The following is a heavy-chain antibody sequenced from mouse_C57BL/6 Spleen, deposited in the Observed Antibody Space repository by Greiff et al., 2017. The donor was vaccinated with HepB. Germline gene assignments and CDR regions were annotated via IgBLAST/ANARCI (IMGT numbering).Heavy chain of an antibody. V-gene: IGHV1-82*01. CDR1: GYAFSSSW. D-gene: IGHD2-13*01. CDR3: ARDYGDRYFDV. CDR2: IYPGDGDT. J-gene: IGHJ1*03. Sequence: VMLVESGPELVKPGASVKISCKASGYAFSSSWMNWVKQRPGKGLEWIGRIYPGDGDTNYNGKFKGKATLTADKSSSTAYMQLSSLTSEDSAVYFCARDYGDRYFDVWGTGTTVTVSS.